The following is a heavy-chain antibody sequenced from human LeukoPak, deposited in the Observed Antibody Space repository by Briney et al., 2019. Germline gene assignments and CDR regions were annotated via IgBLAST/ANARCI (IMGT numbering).Heavy chain of an antibody. Sequence: ASVKVSCKASGYTFTSYGISWVRQAPGQGLEWMGWISAYNGNTNYAQKLQGRVTMTTDTSTSTAYMELRSLRSDDTAVYYCARCHYDFWSGYYSLGEYYYYGMDVWGQGTTVTVSS. CDR1: GYTFTSYG. CDR3: ARCHYDFWSGYYSLGEYYYYGMDV. J-gene: IGHJ6*02. V-gene: IGHV1-18*01. D-gene: IGHD3-3*01. CDR2: ISAYNGNT.